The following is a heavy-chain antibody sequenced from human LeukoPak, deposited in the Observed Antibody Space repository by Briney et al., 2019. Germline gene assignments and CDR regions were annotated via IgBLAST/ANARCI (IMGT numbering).Heavy chain of an antibody. CDR2: ISSSGSTI. V-gene: IGHV3-48*03. J-gene: IGHJ4*02. CDR1: GFTFSSYE. Sequence: QPGGSLRLSCAASGFTFSSYEMNWVRQAPGKGLEWVSYISSSGSTIYYADSVKGRFTISRDNAKNSLYLQMNSLRAEDTAVYYCASLLYSSSWSVSPVDYWGQGTLVTVSS. D-gene: IGHD6-13*01. CDR3: ASLLYSSSWSVSPVDY.